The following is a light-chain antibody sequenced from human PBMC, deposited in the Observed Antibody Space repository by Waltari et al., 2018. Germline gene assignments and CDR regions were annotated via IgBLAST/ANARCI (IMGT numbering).Light chain of an antibody. CDR1: GSPQQY. Sequence: YDLTRPPSVSVSPGQTAAHTCPGDGSPQQYTFWYQQKSGQAPVLVMYDDNKRPSGIPGRFSGSSAGTVATLTITGAQVDDEADYYCYSKDTDGGSQGKIGGGTKLTVL. CDR2: DDN. V-gene: IGLV3-10*01. CDR3: YSKDTDGGSQGK. J-gene: IGLJ2*01.